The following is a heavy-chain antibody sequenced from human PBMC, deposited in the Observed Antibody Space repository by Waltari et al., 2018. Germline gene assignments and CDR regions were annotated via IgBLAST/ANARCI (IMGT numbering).Heavy chain of an antibody. CDR3: ARDPPAGNFDY. V-gene: IGHV3-66*02. D-gene: IGHD2-2*01. CDR1: GFTVSSHY. Sequence: EVQLVESGGGLVQPGGSLRLSCAASGFTVSSHYMSWVRQAPGKGLEWVSVIYSGGSTYYADSVKGRFTISRDNSKNTLYLQMNSLRAEDTAVYYCARDPPAGNFDYWGQGTLVTVSS. J-gene: IGHJ4*02. CDR2: IYSGGST.